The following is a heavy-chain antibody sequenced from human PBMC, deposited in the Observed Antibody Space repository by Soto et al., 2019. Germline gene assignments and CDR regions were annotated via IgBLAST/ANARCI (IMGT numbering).Heavy chain of an antibody. J-gene: IGHJ6*03. CDR1: GGTFSSYT. D-gene: IGHD4-17*01. CDR3: ARGYDYGEGGYMDV. Sequence: SVKVSCKASGGTFSSYTISWVRQAPGQGLEWMGRIIPILGIANYAQKFQGRVTITADKSTSTAYMELRSLRSDDTAVYYCARGYDYGEGGYMDVWGKGTTVTVSS. CDR2: IIPILGIA. V-gene: IGHV1-69*02.